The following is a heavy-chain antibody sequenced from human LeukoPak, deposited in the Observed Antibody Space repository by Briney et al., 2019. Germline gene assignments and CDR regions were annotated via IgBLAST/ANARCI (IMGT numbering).Heavy chain of an antibody. J-gene: IGHJ4*02. CDR2: FDPEDGET. CDR3: ATGPDYYDSSGSGVY. CDR1: GYTLTELS. V-gene: IGHV1-24*01. D-gene: IGHD3-22*01. Sequence: ASVKVSCKVSGYTLTELSMHWERQAPGKGLEWMGGFDPEDGETIYAQKFQGRVTMTEDTSTDTAYMELSSLRSEDTAVYYCATGPDYYDSSGSGVYWGQGTLVTVSS.